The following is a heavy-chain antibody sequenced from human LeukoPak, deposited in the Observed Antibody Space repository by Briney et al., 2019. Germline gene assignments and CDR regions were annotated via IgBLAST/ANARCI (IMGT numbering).Heavy chain of an antibody. CDR1: GGTFSSYA. Sequence: SVKVSCKAFGGTFSSYAISWVRQAPGQGLEWMGGIIPIFGTANYAQKFQGRVTITADESTSTAYMELSSLRSEDTAVYYCARQTQYSSSGFDYWGQGTLVTVSS. CDR2: IIPIFGTA. D-gene: IGHD6-6*01. V-gene: IGHV1-69*13. CDR3: ARQTQYSSSGFDY. J-gene: IGHJ4*02.